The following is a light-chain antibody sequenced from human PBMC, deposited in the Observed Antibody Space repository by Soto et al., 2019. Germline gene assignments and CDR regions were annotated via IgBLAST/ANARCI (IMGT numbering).Light chain of an antibody. J-gene: IGKJ1*01. CDR1: QSISSW. Sequence: DIQMTQSPSTLSASVGDRVTITCRASQSISSWLAWYQQNPGKAPKVLIFDASSLESGVPSRFSGSGSATEFTLTISSLQPDDFATYYCQQYSTYPWTFGQGTKVDIK. CDR2: DAS. CDR3: QQYSTYPWT. V-gene: IGKV1-5*01.